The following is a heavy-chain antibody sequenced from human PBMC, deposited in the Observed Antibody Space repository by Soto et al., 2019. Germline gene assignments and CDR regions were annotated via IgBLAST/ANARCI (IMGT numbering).Heavy chain of an antibody. V-gene: IGHV3-30*03. D-gene: IGHD6-13*01. J-gene: IGHJ6*02. CDR3: ARGIAAAGTRYYYYYYGMDV. CDR1: GFTFSSYG. Sequence: GGSLRLSCAASGFTFSSYGIHWVRQAPGKGLEWVAVISYDGSNKYYVDSVKGRFTIPRDNSKNTLYLQMNSLRAEDTAVYYCARGIAAAGTRYYYYYYGMDVWGQGTTVTVS. CDR2: ISYDGSNK.